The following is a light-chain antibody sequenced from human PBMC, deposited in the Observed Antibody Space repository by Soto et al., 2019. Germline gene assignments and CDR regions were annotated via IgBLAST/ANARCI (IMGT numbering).Light chain of an antibody. CDR2: HGS. J-gene: IGKJ5*01. CDR3: QQRSNWPLIT. V-gene: IGKV3D-20*02. Sequence: IVLTQSPGTLSLSPGERVTLSCRASQSISRNYLAWYQQKPGLAPRLIMYHGSRRAAGTPDRFSGSGSGTDFTLTISSLEPEDFAVYFCQQRSNWPLITFGQGTRLEI. CDR1: QSISRNY.